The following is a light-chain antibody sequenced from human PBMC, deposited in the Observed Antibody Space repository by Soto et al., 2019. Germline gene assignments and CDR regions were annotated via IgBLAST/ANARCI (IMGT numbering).Light chain of an antibody. V-gene: IGKV3-15*01. CDR2: GAS. J-gene: IGKJ2*02. Sequence: EIVMTQSPATLSVSPGERATLSCRASQSVSSNLAWYQQKPGQAPRLLIYGASTRATGIPASFSGSGSGTEFTLTISSLQSEDFAVYYCQQYNNWPPGTFGQGTTLEIK. CDR1: QSVSSN. CDR3: QQYNNWPPGT.